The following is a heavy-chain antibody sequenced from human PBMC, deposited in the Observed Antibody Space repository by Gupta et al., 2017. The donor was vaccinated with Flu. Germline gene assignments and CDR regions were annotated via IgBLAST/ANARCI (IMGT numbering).Heavy chain of an antibody. CDR2: VDRTGNNI. Sequence: EVQLVESGGGLVQPGGSLRLSCAASGFRFDNYVMPWVRQAPGKRLEWVSSVDRTGNNIYYADSVKGRFAVSKDNSKNTLYLQMNRLRGDDAAVYFCARGPGTTYYYYTGLDVWGQGTTVTVSS. CDR1: GFRFDNYV. CDR3: ARGPGTTYYYYTGLDV. V-gene: IGHV3-23*05. D-gene: IGHD1-1*01. J-gene: IGHJ6*02.